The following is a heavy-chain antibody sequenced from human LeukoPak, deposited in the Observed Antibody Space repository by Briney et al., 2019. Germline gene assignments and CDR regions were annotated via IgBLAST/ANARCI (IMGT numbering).Heavy chain of an antibody. V-gene: IGHV3-30*18. J-gene: IGHJ6*02. D-gene: IGHD3-10*01. CDR2: ISYDGSNK. CDR1: GFTFSSYG. Sequence: GRSLRLSCAASGFTFSSYGMHWVRQAPGKGLEWVAVISYDGSNKYYADSVKGRFTISRDNSKNTLYLQMNSLRAEDTAVYYCAKGSSPYGSGSYHPYYYYYGMDVWGQETTVTVSS. CDR3: AKGSSPYGSGSYHPYYYYYGMDV.